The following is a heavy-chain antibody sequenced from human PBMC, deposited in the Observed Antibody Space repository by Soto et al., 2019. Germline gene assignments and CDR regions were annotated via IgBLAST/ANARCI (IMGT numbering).Heavy chain of an antibody. V-gene: IGHV4-30-2*01. CDR3: ARGHYRYAMDV. Sequence: SSETLSLTCDVSGGSISTGVYSSNWIRQPPGKGLEWVGYINHSGSTYDNPSLKSRVTMSVNRSKNQFSLNLTSVTAADTAVYFCARGHYRYAMDVWGQGTTVTVSS. J-gene: IGHJ6*02. CDR1: GGSISTGVYS. CDR2: INHSGST.